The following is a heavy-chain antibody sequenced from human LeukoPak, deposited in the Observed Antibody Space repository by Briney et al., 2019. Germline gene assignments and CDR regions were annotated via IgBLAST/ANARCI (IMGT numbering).Heavy chain of an antibody. Sequence: GGSLRLSCVVSGFPFSSYAMSWVRQAPGKGLEWVSGISGSGDDTYYAASVKGRFTVSRDTSKNTLYLQMNSLRAEDTAVYYCAKAGMKGSADYWGQGTLVTVSS. CDR1: GFPFSSYA. D-gene: IGHD6-25*01. CDR2: ISGSGDDT. CDR3: AKAGMKGSADY. J-gene: IGHJ4*02. V-gene: IGHV3-23*01.